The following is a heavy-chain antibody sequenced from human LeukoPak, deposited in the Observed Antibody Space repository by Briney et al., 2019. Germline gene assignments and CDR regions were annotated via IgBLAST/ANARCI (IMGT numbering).Heavy chain of an antibody. J-gene: IGHJ4*02. Sequence: SETLSLTCTVSGDSISSGSYYWTWIRQPAGEGLEWIGRIYSSGSTNYNPSLKSRVTISADTSKNQFSLNLSTVTAADTAVYYCARDKPQSYFDFWGQGTLVTVSS. CDR2: IYSSGST. CDR1: GDSISSGSYY. CDR3: ARDKPQSYFDF. V-gene: IGHV4-61*02.